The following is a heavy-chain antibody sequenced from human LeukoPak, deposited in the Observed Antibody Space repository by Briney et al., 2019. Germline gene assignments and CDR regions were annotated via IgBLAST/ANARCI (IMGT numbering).Heavy chain of an antibody. Sequence: GGTLRLSCAASGFTFSNYGMNWVRQAPGKGLEWVSALSSSGGSTYYADSVKGRFTISRDNSKNTLYLQMNSLRAEDTAVYYCAKAVRYYYGSGSSYFDYWGQGTLVTVSS. CDR1: GFTFSNYG. V-gene: IGHV3-23*01. D-gene: IGHD3-10*01. CDR2: LSSSGGST. J-gene: IGHJ4*02. CDR3: AKAVRYYYGSGSSYFDY.